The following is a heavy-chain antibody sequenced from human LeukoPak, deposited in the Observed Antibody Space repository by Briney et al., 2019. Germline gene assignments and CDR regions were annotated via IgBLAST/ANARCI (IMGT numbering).Heavy chain of an antibody. V-gene: IGHV1-69*13. J-gene: IGHJ4*02. CDR2: IIPIFSTA. Sequence: SVKVSCKASGGTFSSYAISWVRQAPGQGLEWMGGIIPIFSTANYAQKFQGRVTITADESTSTAYMELSSLRSEDTAVYYCAGDYVIQKWVPLGLWGQGTLVTVSS. D-gene: IGHD1-26*01. CDR3: AGDYVIQKWVPLGL. CDR1: GGTFSSYA.